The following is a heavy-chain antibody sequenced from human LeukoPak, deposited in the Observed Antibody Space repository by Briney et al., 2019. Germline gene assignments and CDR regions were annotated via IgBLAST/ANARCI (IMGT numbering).Heavy chain of an antibody. CDR3: ARDHYDFWSGYSPQYYFDY. CDR2: IYTSGST. Sequence: KPSETLSLTCTVSGGSIRSYYWSWIRQPAGKGLEWLGRIYTSGSTNYNPSLTSRVTISVDKSKNQFSLKLSSVTAADTAVYYCARDHYDFWSGYSPQYYFDYWGEGTLVTVSS. V-gene: IGHV4-4*07. J-gene: IGHJ4*02. D-gene: IGHD3-3*01. CDR1: GGSIRSYY.